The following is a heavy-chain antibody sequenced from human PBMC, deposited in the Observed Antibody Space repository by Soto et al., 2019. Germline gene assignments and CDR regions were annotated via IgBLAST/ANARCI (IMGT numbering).Heavy chain of an antibody. Sequence: QVQLVQSGAEVKKPGASVKFSCKASGYTFTSYDINWVRQATGQGLEWMGWMNPNSGNTGYAQKFQGRVTMTRNTSIRTAYMELSSLRSEDTAVYYCAGAVRYCSSTSCYYYMDVWGKGTTVTVSS. D-gene: IGHD2-2*01. V-gene: IGHV1-8*01. J-gene: IGHJ6*03. CDR1: GYTFTSYD. CDR3: AGAVRYCSSTSCYYYMDV. CDR2: MNPNSGNT.